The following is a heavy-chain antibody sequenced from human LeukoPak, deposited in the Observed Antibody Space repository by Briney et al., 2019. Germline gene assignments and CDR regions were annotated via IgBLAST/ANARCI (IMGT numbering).Heavy chain of an antibody. CDR1: GGTFSSYA. Sequence: ASVKVSCTASGGTFSSYAISWVRQAPGQGLEWMGGIIPIFGTANYAQKFQGRVTITADESTSTAYMELSSLRSEDTAVYYCARPIGYSSGWYRAYYYGMDVWGQGTTVTVSS. D-gene: IGHD6-19*01. CDR2: IIPIFGTA. CDR3: ARPIGYSSGWYRAYYYGMDV. V-gene: IGHV1-69*13. J-gene: IGHJ6*02.